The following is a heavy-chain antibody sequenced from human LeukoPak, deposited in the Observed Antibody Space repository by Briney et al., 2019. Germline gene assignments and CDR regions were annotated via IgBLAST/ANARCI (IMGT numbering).Heavy chain of an antibody. Sequence: GGSLRLSCVASGFSFNIYAMNWVRQAPGKGLEWISAISSSGGTAYYADSVKGRFTISRDNSKNTMYLQMSSLRAEGTAVYYCAKAHIGFKDRIAVAAVLDYWGQGSLVTVSS. V-gene: IGHV3-23*01. D-gene: IGHD6-19*01. J-gene: IGHJ4*02. CDR2: ISSSGGTA. CDR1: GFSFNIYA. CDR3: AKAHIGFKDRIAVAAVLDY.